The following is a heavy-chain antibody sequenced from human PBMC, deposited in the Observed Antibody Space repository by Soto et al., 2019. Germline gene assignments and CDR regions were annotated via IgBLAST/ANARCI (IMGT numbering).Heavy chain of an antibody. V-gene: IGHV4-31*03. CDR1: GGSISSGGYY. CDR2: IYYSGST. Sequence: QVQLQESGPGLVKPSQTLSLTCTVSGGSISSGGYYWSWIRQHPGKGLEWIGYIYYSGSTYYNPSLKSRVTISVDTSKSQFSLKLSSVTAADTAVYYCARVPCSGGSCYAYYFDYWAREPWSPSPQ. D-gene: IGHD2-15*01. J-gene: IGHJ4*02. CDR3: ARVPCSGGSCYAYYFDY.